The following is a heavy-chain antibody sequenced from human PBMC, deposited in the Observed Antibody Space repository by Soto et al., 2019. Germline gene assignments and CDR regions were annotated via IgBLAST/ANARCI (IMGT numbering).Heavy chain of an antibody. CDR2: IYSSGST. D-gene: IGHD1-26*01. CDR1: GGSISGYY. J-gene: IGHJ3*02. V-gene: IGHV4-4*07. CDR3: ARREGVGGGHDI. Sequence: QVQLQESGPGLVKPSETLSLTCTVSGGSISGYYWSWIRQPAGKGLEWIGRIYSSGSTNDNPSLQGRVSRSVDTSRNQFSRRLNSVTAADTAVYYCARREGVGGGHDIWGQGTMVTVSS.